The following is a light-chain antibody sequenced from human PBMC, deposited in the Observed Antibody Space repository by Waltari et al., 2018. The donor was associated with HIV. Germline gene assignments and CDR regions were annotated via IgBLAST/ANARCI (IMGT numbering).Light chain of an antibody. Sequence: QSALTQPASVSGSPGQSIHISCTGPSSDVSAYHTVAWYQPHPGNAPRRILYCVSNRPSDVSNRFSGSKSGNTASLTISGLQAEDEGDYFCSSYTTSATLVVGVGTTVTVL. CDR2: CVS. CDR1: SSDVSAYHT. V-gene: IGLV2-14*03. J-gene: IGLJ1*01. CDR3: SSYTTSATLV.